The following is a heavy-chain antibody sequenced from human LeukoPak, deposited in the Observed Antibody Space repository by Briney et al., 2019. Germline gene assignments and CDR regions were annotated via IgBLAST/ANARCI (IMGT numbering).Heavy chain of an antibody. V-gene: IGHV3-48*01. CDR2: ISGSSNTI. CDR1: GYTFNSYN. J-gene: IGHJ6*03. Sequence: GGSLRLSCAASGYTFNSYNMNWVRQAPGKGLEWVSYISGSSNTIYYADSVKGRFTIFRDNVKNSLYPQMNSLRAEDTAVYYCARARRRPRGYSGYRPYYYMDVWGKGTTVTVSS. CDR3: ARARRRPRGYSGYRPYYYMDV. D-gene: IGHD5-12*01.